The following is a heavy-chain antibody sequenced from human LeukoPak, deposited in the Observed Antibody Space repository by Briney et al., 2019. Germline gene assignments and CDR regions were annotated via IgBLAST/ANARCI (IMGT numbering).Heavy chain of an antibody. CDR3: VLGYCSSTSCKKDAFDI. D-gene: IGHD2-2*01. CDR1: GFTFSSYW. J-gene: IGHJ3*02. V-gene: IGHV3-74*01. Sequence: GGSLRLSCAASGFTFSSYWMHWVRHAPGKGLVWVSRINSDGSSTSYADSVKGRFTISRDNAKNTLYLQMNSLRAEDTAVYYCVLGYCSSTSCKKDAFDIWGQGTMVTVSS. CDR2: INSDGSST.